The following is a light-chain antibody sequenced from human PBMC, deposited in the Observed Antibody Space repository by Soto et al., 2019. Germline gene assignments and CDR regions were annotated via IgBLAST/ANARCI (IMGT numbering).Light chain of an antibody. J-gene: IGKJ1*01. CDR3: QHYTYGPPNT. CDR1: QSVSTN. Sequence: IVMTQSPATLSVSPGERSTLSCMASQSVSTNLAWYQQRPGQAPRLLIYGASTRATGIPARFSGSGSGTEFTLTISSLQSEDFAVYYCQHYTYGPPNTFGQGTKLDIK. CDR2: GAS. V-gene: IGKV3-15*01.